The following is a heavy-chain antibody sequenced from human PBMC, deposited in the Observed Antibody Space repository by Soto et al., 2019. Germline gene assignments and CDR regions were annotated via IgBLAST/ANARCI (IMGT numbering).Heavy chain of an antibody. J-gene: IGHJ4*02. CDR2: VNPIVSMS. CDR1: GDTFNFYS. D-gene: IGHD3-10*01. V-gene: IGHV1-69*02. Sequence: QVQLVQSGAEVKRPGSSVKVSCKASGDTFNFYSINWVRQAPGLGLEWMGRVNPIVSMSNYAQKFQGRVTMHADKPTSTAYMELSCLRSEDPAIYYCASSYGSGYRAFDYWGQGALVTVSS. CDR3: ASSYGSGYRAFDY.